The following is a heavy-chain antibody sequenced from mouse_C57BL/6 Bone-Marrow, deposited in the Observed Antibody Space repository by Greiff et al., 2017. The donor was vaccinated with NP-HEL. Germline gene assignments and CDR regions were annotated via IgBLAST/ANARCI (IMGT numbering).Heavy chain of an antibody. Sequence: QVQLQQSGAELVRPGTSVKVSCKASGYAFTNYLIEWVKQRPGQGLEWIGVINPGSGGTNYNEKFKGKATLHADKSSSTAYMLLSSLTSEDSAVYFCARGGIYYDYAWFAYWGQGTLVTVSA. CDR3: ARGGIYYDYAWFAY. V-gene: IGHV1-54*01. D-gene: IGHD2-4*01. J-gene: IGHJ3*01. CDR1: GYAFTNYL. CDR2: INPGSGGT.